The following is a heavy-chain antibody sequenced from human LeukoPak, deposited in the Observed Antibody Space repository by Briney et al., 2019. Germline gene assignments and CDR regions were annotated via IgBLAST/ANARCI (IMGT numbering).Heavy chain of an antibody. CDR1: GGSISSGSYY. J-gene: IGHJ3*02. D-gene: IGHD2-15*01. Sequence: SETLSLTCTVSGGSISSGSYYWSWIRQPAGKGLEWIGRIYTSGSTNYNPSLKSRVTISVDTSKNQFSLKLSSVTAADTAVYYCASGYCSGGSCSFLGAFDIWGQGTMVTVSS. V-gene: IGHV4-61*02. CDR2: IYTSGST. CDR3: ASGYCSGGSCSFLGAFDI.